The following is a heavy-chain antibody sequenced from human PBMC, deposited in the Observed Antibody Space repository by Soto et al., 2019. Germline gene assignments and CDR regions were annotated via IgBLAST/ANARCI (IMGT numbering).Heavy chain of an antibody. D-gene: IGHD3-10*01. CDR2: VNPNGGST. CDR3: ARGEGLTVFRGGWFDT. V-gene: IGHV1-46*03. CDR1: GYKFINYY. J-gene: IGHJ5*02. Sequence: QVQLVQSGPEVEKPGASVKVSCQASGYKFINYYMHWVPQAPGQGLEWVGMVNPNGGSTSYPQKFQGRVSMNRDTSTNPVFMELSGVPFEDTAVYFCARGEGLTVFRGGWFDTWGQGSLVIVSS.